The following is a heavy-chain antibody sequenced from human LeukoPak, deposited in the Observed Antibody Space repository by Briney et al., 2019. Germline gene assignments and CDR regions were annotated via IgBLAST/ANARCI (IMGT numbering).Heavy chain of an antibody. CDR3: AKISGYYPFEY. D-gene: IGHD3-22*01. Sequence: GGSLRLSCAASGFTFSSYSMNWVRQAPGKGLEWVSSISSSSSYIYYADSVKGRFTISRDNAKNSLYLQMNSLRAEDTAVYYCAKISGYYPFEYWGQGTLVTVSS. CDR1: GFTFSSYS. J-gene: IGHJ4*02. CDR2: ISSSSSYI. V-gene: IGHV3-21*01.